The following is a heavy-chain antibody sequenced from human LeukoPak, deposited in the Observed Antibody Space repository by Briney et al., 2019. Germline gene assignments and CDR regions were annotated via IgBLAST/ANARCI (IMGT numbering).Heavy chain of an antibody. CDR3: AREMRPATTTLVAY. V-gene: IGHV1-2*02. CDR1: GYIFTGYW. CDR2: INPNSGNT. J-gene: IGHJ4*02. Sequence: ASVKVSCKTSGYIFTGYWIHWVRQAPGQGLEWMGLINPNSGNTNYAQKFQGRVTMTRDMSISTAYLELSSLTSDDTAVYYCAREMRPATTTLVAYWGQGTLVTVSS. D-gene: IGHD1-1*01.